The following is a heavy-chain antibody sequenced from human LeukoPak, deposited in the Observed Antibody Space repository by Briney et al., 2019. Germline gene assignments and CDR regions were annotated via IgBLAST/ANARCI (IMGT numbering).Heavy chain of an antibody. J-gene: IGHJ4*02. CDR3: AKVRTNWNDADFDY. CDR2: ISGSGGST. Sequence: PGGSLRLSCAASGFTSSSHAMSWVRQAPGKGLEWVSAISGSGGSTYYADSVKGRFTISRDNSKNTLYLQMNSLRAEDTAVYYCAKVRTNWNDADFDYWGQGTLVTVSS. D-gene: IGHD1-20*01. V-gene: IGHV3-23*01. CDR1: GFTSSSHA.